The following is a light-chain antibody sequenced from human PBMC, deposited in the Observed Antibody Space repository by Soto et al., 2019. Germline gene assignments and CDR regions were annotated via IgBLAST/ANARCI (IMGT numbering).Light chain of an antibody. CDR2: GAS. Sequence: EIVLTQSPGTLSLYPGERATLSCRTSQSVSNNYLAWYQQKPGQAPRLLIYGASSRATGIPDRFSGSGSGTDFTLTISRLEPEDFAVYYCQQYSSLWTFGQGTKVDIK. CDR3: QQYSSLWT. J-gene: IGKJ1*01. CDR1: QSVSNNY. V-gene: IGKV3-20*01.